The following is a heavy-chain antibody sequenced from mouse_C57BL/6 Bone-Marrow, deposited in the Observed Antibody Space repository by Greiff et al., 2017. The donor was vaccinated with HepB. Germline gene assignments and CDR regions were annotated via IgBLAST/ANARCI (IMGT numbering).Heavy chain of an antibody. CDR3: ARAGYGSSLYFDY. CDR1: GYSFTGYF. CDR2: INPYNGDT. D-gene: IGHD1-1*01. J-gene: IGHJ2*01. V-gene: IGHV1-20*01. Sequence: VQLQQSGPELVKPGDSVKISCKASGYSFTGYFMNWVMQSHGKSLERIGRINPYNGDTFYNQKFKGKATLTVDKSSSTAHMELRSLTSEDSAVYYCARAGYGSSLYFDYWGQGTTLTVSS.